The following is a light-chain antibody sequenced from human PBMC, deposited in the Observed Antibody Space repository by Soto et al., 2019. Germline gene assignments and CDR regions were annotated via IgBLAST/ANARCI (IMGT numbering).Light chain of an antibody. Sequence: IVLTQSPGTLSLSPGERATLSCRASQSVSISYLAWYQQKPGQAPRLLIYAASARATGIPDRFSGSGSGTEFTRTVSRVEPGDSAVYYCQQWGNSPRVTFGGGTKVDIK. J-gene: IGKJ4*01. CDR2: AAS. V-gene: IGKV3-20*01. CDR1: QSVSISY. CDR3: QQWGNSPRVT.